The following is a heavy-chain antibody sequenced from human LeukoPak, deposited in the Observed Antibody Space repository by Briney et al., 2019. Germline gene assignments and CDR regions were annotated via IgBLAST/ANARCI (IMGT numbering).Heavy chain of an antibody. D-gene: IGHD3-22*01. J-gene: IGHJ4*02. CDR3: AKGGRFTMIVTYFDY. Sequence: PGGSLRLSCAVSGFTFSTYAISWVRQAPGKGLEWVSGICGSDGSTHYADSVTGRFTTSRDNPKNTLYLQMYSLRAEDTAVYYCAKGGRFTMIVTYFDYWGQGTLVTVSS. CDR2: ICGSDGST. CDR1: GFTFSTYA. V-gene: IGHV3-23*01.